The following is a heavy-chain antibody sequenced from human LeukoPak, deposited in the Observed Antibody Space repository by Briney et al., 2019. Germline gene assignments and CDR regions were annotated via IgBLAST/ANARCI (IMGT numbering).Heavy chain of an antibody. J-gene: IGHJ4*02. D-gene: IGHD2-21*02. V-gene: IGHV4-59*08. CDR3: ARHGSDWTFDF. CDR2: IYSSGIT. CDR1: GGAITSYY. Sequence: SETLSLTCTVSGGAITSYYWSWIRQPPGKGLEWIGYIYSSGITRDNPSLNSRVTISVDTSKNQFSLKLNSVTAADTAVYYCARHGSDWTFDFWGQGLLVSVSS.